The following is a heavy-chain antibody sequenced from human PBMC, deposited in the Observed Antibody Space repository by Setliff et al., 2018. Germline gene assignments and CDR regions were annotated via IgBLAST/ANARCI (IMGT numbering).Heavy chain of an antibody. CDR3: ARDRTAYNYGMDV. CDR2: VYYNGNT. V-gene: IGHV4-59*11. Sequence: PSETLSLTCTLSGGSLTQRYWSWVRQPPGKGLGWIGYVYYNGNTNYSPSLKSRVTISADTSKNQVSLKLTSATAADTAVYYCARDRTAYNYGMDVWGQGTTVTVSS. D-gene: IGHD5-18*01. J-gene: IGHJ6*02. CDR1: GGSLTQRY.